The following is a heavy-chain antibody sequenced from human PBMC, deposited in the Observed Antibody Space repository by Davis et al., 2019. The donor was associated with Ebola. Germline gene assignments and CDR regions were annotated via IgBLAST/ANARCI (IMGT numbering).Heavy chain of an antibody. CDR3: ATGAYYGSGYYFDY. Sequence: SETLSLTCTVSGGSISSGDYYWNWIRQPPGKGLEWIGYISYSGNTYYNPSLKSRVTISVDTSEKHFSLKLSSVTAADTAVYYCATGAYYGSGYYFDYWGQGTLVTVSS. J-gene: IGHJ4*02. CDR2: ISYSGNT. D-gene: IGHD3-10*01. V-gene: IGHV4-30-4*01. CDR1: GGSISSGDYY.